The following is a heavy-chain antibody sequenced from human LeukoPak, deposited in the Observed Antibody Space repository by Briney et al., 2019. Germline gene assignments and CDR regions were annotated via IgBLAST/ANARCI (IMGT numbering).Heavy chain of an antibody. CDR3: AKGSSSWYARVYFDY. CDR2: ISGSGGST. J-gene: IGHJ4*02. D-gene: IGHD6-13*01. V-gene: IGHV3-23*01. CDR1: GFTFSSYA. Sequence: PGGSLRLSCAASGFTFSSYAMSWVRQAPGKGLEWVSAISGSGGSTYYADSVKGRFTISRDNSKNTLYLQMNSLRAEDMAVYYCAKGSSSWYARVYFDYWGQGTLVTVSS.